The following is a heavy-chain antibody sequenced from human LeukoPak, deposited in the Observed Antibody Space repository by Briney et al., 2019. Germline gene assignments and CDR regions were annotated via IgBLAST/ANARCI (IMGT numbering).Heavy chain of an antibody. CDR3: AAVAGPYYFDY. CDR2: INPSGGST. D-gene: IGHD6-19*01. J-gene: IGHJ4*02. V-gene: IGHV1-46*01. CDR1: GYTFTSYY. Sequence: ASVKVSCKASGYTFTSYYMHWVRQAPGQGLEGMGIINPSGGSTSYAQKFQGRVTMTRDTSTSTVYMELSSLRSEDTAVYYCAAVAGPYYFDYWGQGTLVTVSS.